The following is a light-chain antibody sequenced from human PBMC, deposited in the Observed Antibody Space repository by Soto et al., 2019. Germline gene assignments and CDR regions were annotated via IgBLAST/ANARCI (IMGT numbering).Light chain of an antibody. CDR1: QGISRW. Sequence: DIQMTQSPSSVSASVGDRVTITCRASQGISRWLDWYQQKPGKAPKLLIYAASTLQSGVPSRFSGSGSGTDFTLTISSLQPEDVATYYCQKYNSAPLTFGGGTKVDIK. CDR2: AAS. J-gene: IGKJ4*01. V-gene: IGKV1-27*01. CDR3: QKYNSAPLT.